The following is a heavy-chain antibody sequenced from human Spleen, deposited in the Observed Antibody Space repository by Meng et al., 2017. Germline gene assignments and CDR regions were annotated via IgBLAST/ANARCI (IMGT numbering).Heavy chain of an antibody. CDR3: ARQRYRGVIGY. Sequence: LQLQESGSGLVKPLENLSLTCAVSGGSISSAANSWSLIRQPPGKGLEWVGYTFHNGRTNYNPSLKSRVSISIDRSKNQFSLKLSSVTAADTAVYYCARQRYRGVIGYWGQGALVTVSS. V-gene: IGHV4-30-2*01. CDR2: TFHNGRT. D-gene: IGHD3-10*01. J-gene: IGHJ4*02. CDR1: GGSISSAANS.